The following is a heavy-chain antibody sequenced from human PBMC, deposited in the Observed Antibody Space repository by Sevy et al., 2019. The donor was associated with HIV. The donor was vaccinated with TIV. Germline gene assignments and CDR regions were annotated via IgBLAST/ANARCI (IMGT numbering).Heavy chain of an antibody. J-gene: IGHJ4*02. Sequence: GESLKISCAASGFIFNTYGMNWVRQAPGKGLEWVAFIRYDGSNKYYADSVKGRFTISRDNSKNTLYLQMNSLRAEDTAVYYCAKDQNYYDSSGYFDYWGQGTLVTVSS. CDR2: IRYDGSNK. CDR3: AKDQNYYDSSGYFDY. V-gene: IGHV3-30*02. CDR1: GFIFNTYG. D-gene: IGHD3-22*01.